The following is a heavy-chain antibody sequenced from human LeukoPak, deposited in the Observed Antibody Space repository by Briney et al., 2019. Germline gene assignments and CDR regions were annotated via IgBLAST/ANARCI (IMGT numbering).Heavy chain of an antibody. J-gene: IGHJ6*02. CDR3: AGGAGVYYYGMDV. CDR1: GFTFSNYV. CDR2: ISGGGSAT. Sequence: GGSLRLSCAASGFTFSNYVLSWVRQAPRKGLEWVSAISGGGSATYYADSVKGRFTISRDNSKNTLFLQMNTLRADDTAVYYCAGGAGVYYYGMDVWGQGTSVTVSS. V-gene: IGHV3-23*01.